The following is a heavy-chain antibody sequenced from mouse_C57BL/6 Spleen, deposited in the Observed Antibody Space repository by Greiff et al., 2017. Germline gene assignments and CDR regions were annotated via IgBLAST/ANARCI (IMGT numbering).Heavy chain of an antibody. CDR2: INPNNGGT. CDR3: ARWAENAMDY. V-gene: IGHV1-18*01. CDR1: GYTFTDYN. Sequence: DVKLQESGPELVKPGASVKIPCKASGYTFTDYNMDWVKQSHGKSLEWIGDINPNNGGTIYNQKFKGKATLTVDKSSSTAYMELRSLTSEDTAVYYCARWAENAMDYWGQGTSVTVSS. J-gene: IGHJ4*01.